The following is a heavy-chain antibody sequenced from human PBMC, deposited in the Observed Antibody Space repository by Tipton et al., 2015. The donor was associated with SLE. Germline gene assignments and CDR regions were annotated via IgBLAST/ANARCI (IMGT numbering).Heavy chain of an antibody. Sequence: TLSLTCAVYGGSFSGYDWSWIRQPPGKGLEWIGYIYYSGSTNYNPSLKSRVTISVDTSKNQFSLKLSSVTAADTAVYYCARAREQQLPHFDYWGQGTLVTVSS. CDR1: GGSFSGYD. CDR2: IYYSGST. D-gene: IGHD6-13*01. CDR3: ARAREQQLPHFDY. J-gene: IGHJ4*02. V-gene: IGHV4-59*01.